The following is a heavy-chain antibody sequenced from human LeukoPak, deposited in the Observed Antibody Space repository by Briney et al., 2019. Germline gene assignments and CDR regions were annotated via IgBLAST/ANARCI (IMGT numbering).Heavy chain of an antibody. CDR1: GFTFSSYE. Sequence: PGGSLRLSCAASGFTFSSYEMNWVRQAPGKGLEWVSYISSSGSTIYYADSVKGRFTISRDNSKNTLYLQMNSLRAEDTAVYYCARGVPDDSSDWLDAFDIWGQGTMVTVSS. V-gene: IGHV3-48*03. CDR3: ARGVPDDSSDWLDAFDI. CDR2: ISSSGSTI. J-gene: IGHJ3*02. D-gene: IGHD6-19*01.